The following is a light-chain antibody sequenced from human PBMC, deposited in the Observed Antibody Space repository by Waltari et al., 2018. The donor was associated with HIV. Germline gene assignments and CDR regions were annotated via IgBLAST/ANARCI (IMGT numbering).Light chain of an antibody. CDR3: QQYETYYT. CDR2: QAS. CDR1: QNSGTS. Sequence: DIRMTQTPSTLSAAVRDTVTITCRASQNSGTSLAWYQQKSGKAPALLIYQASTLQNGVSSRFSGSGSGTEFTLTITSLQRDDFATYFCQQYETYYTFGQGSRLEMK. J-gene: IGKJ2*01. V-gene: IGKV1-5*03.